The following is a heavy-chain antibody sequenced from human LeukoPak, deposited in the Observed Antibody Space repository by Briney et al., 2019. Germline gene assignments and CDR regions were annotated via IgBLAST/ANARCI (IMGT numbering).Heavy chain of an antibody. D-gene: IGHD2-2*01. CDR2: ISGSGGST. J-gene: IGHJ4*02. Sequence: QTGGSLRLSCAASGFTFSSYAMSWVRQAPGKGLEWVSAISGSGGSTYYADSVKGRFTISRDNSKNTLYLQMNSLRAEDTAVYYCAKDRDIVVVPAAHLFDYWGQGTLVTVSS. CDR3: AKDRDIVVVPAAHLFDY. V-gene: IGHV3-23*01. CDR1: GFTFSSYA.